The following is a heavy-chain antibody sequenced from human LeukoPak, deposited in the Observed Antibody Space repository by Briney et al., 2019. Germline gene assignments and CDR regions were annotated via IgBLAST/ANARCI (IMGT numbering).Heavy chain of an antibody. CDR3: AREGLTQESDY. D-gene: IGHD3/OR15-3a*01. Sequence: PGGSLRLSCAASGFTFSSYWMSWVRQAPGKGLEWVANIEQDGREKNYVASVKGRFTISRDNAKNSLDLQMNSLRAEDTAVYYCAREGLTQESDYWGQGTLVTVSS. V-gene: IGHV3-7*01. J-gene: IGHJ4*02. CDR1: GFTFSSYW. CDR2: IEQDGREK.